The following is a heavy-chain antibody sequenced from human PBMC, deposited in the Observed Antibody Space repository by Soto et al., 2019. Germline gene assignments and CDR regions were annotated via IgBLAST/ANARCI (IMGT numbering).Heavy chain of an antibody. D-gene: IGHD3-22*01. CDR1: GFTFSSYA. Sequence: GGSLRLSCAASGFTFSSYAMHWVRQAPGKGLEWVAVISYDGSNKYYADSVKGRFTISRDNSKNTLYLQMYSLRAEDTAVYYCARDRDYDSSGYYVYYYYGMDVWGQGTTVTVSS. CDR2: ISYDGSNK. CDR3: ARDRDYDSSGYYVYYYYGMDV. J-gene: IGHJ6*02. V-gene: IGHV3-30-3*01.